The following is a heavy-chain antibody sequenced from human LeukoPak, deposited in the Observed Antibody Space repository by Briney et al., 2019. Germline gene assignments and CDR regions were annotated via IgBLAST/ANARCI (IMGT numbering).Heavy chain of an antibody. J-gene: IGHJ6*02. Sequence: PSQTLSLTCTVSGGSITSGTYYWTWIRHHPGKRLEWIGYIYSSGDTQYNPSLRSRVTMSVDTSKSQFSLKLTSVTAADTAVYYCARDGYSTPDVWGQGTTVTVSS. D-gene: IGHD6-13*01. V-gene: IGHV4-31*03. CDR2: IYSSGDT. CDR3: ARDGYSTPDV. CDR1: GGSITSGTYY.